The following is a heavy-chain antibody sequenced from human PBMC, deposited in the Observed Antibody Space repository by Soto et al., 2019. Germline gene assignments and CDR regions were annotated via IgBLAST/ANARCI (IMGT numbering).Heavy chain of an antibody. Sequence: ASVKVSCKASDYTFANYDINWVRQATGQGLEWMGWMNPNSANTGYAQKFQGRVTMTTDSSISTAYLELSSLTSEDTAVYYCTMTHYVSYYMDVWGTGTXVTVSS. V-gene: IGHV1-8*01. CDR3: TMTHYVSYYMDV. D-gene: IGHD3-10*02. J-gene: IGHJ6*03. CDR1: DYTFANYD. CDR2: MNPNSANT.